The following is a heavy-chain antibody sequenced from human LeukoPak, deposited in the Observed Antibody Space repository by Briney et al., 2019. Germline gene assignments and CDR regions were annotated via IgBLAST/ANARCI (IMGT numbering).Heavy chain of an antibody. CDR2: ISSSGSTI. V-gene: IGHV3-48*04. Sequence: GGSLRLSCAASGFTFSSYGMSWIRQAPGKGLEWVLYISSSGSTIYYADSVKGRFTISRDNAKNSLYLQMNSLRAEDTAVYYCARSWWELLSAFDIWGQGTMVTVSS. CDR3: ARSWWELLSAFDI. D-gene: IGHD1-26*01. J-gene: IGHJ3*02. CDR1: GFTFSSYG.